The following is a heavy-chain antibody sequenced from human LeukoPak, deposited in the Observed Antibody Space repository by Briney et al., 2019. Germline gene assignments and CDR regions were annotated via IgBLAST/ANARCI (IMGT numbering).Heavy chain of an antibody. J-gene: IGHJ4*02. D-gene: IGHD6-19*01. Sequence: SETLSLTCTVSGGSIGSGSYYWGWIRQPPGKGLDWIGSIYYTGSTYSNPSLKSRVTISVDTSKNRFSLKLSSVTAADTAVYYCARGGKWLAPTFDYWGQGTLVTVSS. CDR1: GGSIGSGSYY. V-gene: IGHV4-39*07. CDR3: ARGGKWLAPTFDY. CDR2: IYYTGST.